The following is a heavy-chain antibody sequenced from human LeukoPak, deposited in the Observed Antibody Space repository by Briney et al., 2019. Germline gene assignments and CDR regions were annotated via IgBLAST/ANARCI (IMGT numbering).Heavy chain of an antibody. Sequence: PSETLSLTCAVSGGSISSGGYSWSWIRQPPGKGLEWIGYIYHSGSTYYSPSLKSRVTISVDTSKNQFSLKLNSVTAADTAVYYCARHLSSPFWSVWGQGTTVTVS. V-gene: IGHV4-30-2*01. D-gene: IGHD3-3*01. CDR3: ARHLSSPFWSV. CDR2: IYHSGST. J-gene: IGHJ6*02. CDR1: GGSISSGGYS.